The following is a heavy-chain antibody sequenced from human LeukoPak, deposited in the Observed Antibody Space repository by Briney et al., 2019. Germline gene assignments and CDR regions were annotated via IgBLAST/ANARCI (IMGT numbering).Heavy chain of an antibody. CDR1: VGTFSSYA. CDR3: ARSLWWYPEDAFDI. J-gene: IGHJ3*02. D-gene: IGHD4-23*01. Sequence: ASVKVSCKASVGTFSSYAISWVRQAPGQGLEWMGGIIPIFGTANYAQKFQGRVTITTDESTSTAYMELSSLRSEDTAVYYCARSLWWYPEDAFDIWGQGTMVTVSS. CDR2: IIPIFGTA. V-gene: IGHV1-69*05.